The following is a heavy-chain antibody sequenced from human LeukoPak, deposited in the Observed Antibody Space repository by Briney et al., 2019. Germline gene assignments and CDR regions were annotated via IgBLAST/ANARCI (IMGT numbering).Heavy chain of an antibody. Sequence: ASVKVSCKASGYIFTKYYIHWVRQAPGQGLEWMGWMNPTSSATNYAQKFQGRVTMTRDTSLNTAYMELSSLRSDDTAIYYCARLQWLERKFDPWGQGTLVTVSS. D-gene: IGHD6-19*01. CDR1: GYIFTKYY. J-gene: IGHJ5*02. V-gene: IGHV1-2*02. CDR3: ARLQWLERKFDP. CDR2: MNPTSSAT.